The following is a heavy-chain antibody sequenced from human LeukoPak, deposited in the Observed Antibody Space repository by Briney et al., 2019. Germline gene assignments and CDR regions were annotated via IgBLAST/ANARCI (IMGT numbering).Heavy chain of an antibody. CDR1: GGSISSTNW. CDR2: IYHSGST. J-gene: IGHJ4*02. V-gene: IGHV4-4*02. CDR3: ARDDIVVAGTRADY. Sequence: PSGTLSLTCAVSGGSISSTNWWSWVRQPPGKGLEWIGSIYHSGSTYNNPSLKSRVTTSVDTSKNQFSLRLTSVTAADTAVYYCARDDIVVAGTRADYWGQGTLVTVSS. D-gene: IGHD6-19*01.